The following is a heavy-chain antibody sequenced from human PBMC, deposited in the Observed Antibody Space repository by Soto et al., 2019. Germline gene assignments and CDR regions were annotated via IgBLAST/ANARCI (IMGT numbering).Heavy chain of an antibody. D-gene: IGHD4-17*01. V-gene: IGHV3-7*03. J-gene: IGHJ4*02. CDR1: GLTFRNDW. CDR3: AVYGYGVSAAAY. Sequence: GGSLRLSCAGSGLTFRNDWLSWVRQAPGKGLEWVANINQDGSERYYVDPVRGRFTISRDNVENSLYLQLNSLRPEDTAVYYCAVYGYGVSAAAYWGQGTLVTVSS. CDR2: INQDGSER.